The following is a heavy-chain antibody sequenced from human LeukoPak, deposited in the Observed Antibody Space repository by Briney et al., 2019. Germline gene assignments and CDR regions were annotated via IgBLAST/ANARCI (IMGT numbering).Heavy chain of an antibody. J-gene: IGHJ6*03. CDR1: GGSFSGYY. CDR2: INHSGST. V-gene: IGHV4-34*01. Sequence: KPSETLSLTCAVYGGSFSGYYWSWIRQPPGKGLEWIGEINHSGSTNYNPSLKSRVTISVGTSKNQFSLKLSSVTAADTAVYYCARGSCSGGSCYRGYYYYMDVWGKGTTVTVSS. D-gene: IGHD2-15*01. CDR3: ARGSCSGGSCYRGYYYYMDV.